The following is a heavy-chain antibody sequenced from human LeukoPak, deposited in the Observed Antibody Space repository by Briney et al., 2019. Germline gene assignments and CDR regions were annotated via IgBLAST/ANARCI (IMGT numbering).Heavy chain of an antibody. CDR1: GYTFTGYY. D-gene: IGHD2-15*01. V-gene: IGHV1-2*06. Sequence: ASVKVSCKASGYTFTGYYMHWVRQAPEQGLEWMGRINPNSGGTNYAQKFQGRVTMTRDTSISTAYMELSRLRSDDTAVYYCAREMLGYCSGGSCAFDPWGQGTLVTVSS. CDR3: AREMLGYCSGGSCAFDP. J-gene: IGHJ5*02. CDR2: INPNSGGT.